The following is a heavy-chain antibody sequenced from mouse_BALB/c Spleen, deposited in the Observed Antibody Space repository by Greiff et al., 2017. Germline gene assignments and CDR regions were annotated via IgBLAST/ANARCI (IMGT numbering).Heavy chain of an antibody. V-gene: IGHV3-8*02. CDR1: GDSITSGY. Sequence: VQLKESGPSLVKPSQTLSLTCSVTGDSITSGYWNWIRKFPGNKLEYMGYISYSGSTYYNPSLKSRISITRDTSKNQYYLQLNSVTTEDTATYYCARDMVTTVVGYAMDYWGQGTSVTVSS. J-gene: IGHJ4*01. CDR3: ARDMVTTVVGYAMDY. CDR2: ISYSGST. D-gene: IGHD1-1*01.